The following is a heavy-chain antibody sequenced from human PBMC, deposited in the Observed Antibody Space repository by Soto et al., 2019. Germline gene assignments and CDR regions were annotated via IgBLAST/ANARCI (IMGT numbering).Heavy chain of an antibody. CDR1: GYQFTGSY. J-gene: IGHJ4*02. CDR3: ARQYCSGTSCYWYFDF. CDR2: INPDTGST. D-gene: IGHD2-2*01. Sequence: QVRLVQSGADVQRPGASMNISCQASGYQFTGSYLHWVRRAPGHGLQWMGMINPDTGSTTYAETFPGEVTLTTDKSPGNGFLGLGRLTSDDTATYYCARQYCSGTSCYWYFDFWGQGTFVSVSS. V-gene: IGHV1-2*02.